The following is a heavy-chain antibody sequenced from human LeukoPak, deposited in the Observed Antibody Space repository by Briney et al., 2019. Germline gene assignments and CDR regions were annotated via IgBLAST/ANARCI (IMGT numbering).Heavy chain of an antibody. Sequence: PSETLSLTCTVSGGSISSGDYYWSWIRQPPGKGLEWIGYIYYSGSTYYNPSLKSRVTISVDTSKNQFSLKLSSVTAADTAVYYCARERESYHYGSGSYGPGPFDPWGQGTLVTVSS. CDR2: IYYSGST. V-gene: IGHV4-30-4*01. D-gene: IGHD3-10*01. J-gene: IGHJ5*02. CDR1: GGSISSGDYY. CDR3: ARERESYHYGSGSYGPGPFDP.